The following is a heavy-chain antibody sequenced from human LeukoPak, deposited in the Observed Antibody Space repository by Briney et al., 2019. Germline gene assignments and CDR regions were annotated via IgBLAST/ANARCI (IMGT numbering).Heavy chain of an antibody. D-gene: IGHD2-15*01. CDR3: ARVKEDIVVVVAATTGAFDI. V-gene: IGHV3-53*05. Sequence: GGSLRLSCAASGFTVSNNYMSWVRQAPGKGLEWVSVIYSGGSTYYADSVKGRFTISRDNSKNTLYLQMSSLRSDDTAVYYCARVKEDIVVVVAATTGAFDIWGQGTMVTVSS. CDR2: IYSGGST. J-gene: IGHJ3*02. CDR1: GFTVSNNY.